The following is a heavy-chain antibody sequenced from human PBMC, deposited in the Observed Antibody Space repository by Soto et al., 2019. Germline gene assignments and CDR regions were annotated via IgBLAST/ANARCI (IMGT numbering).Heavy chain of an antibody. V-gene: IGHV1-3*01. Sequence: ASVKVSCKASGYTFTSYAMHWVRQAPGQRLEWMGWINAGNGNTKYSQKFQGRVTITRDTSASTAYMELSSLRSEDTAVYYCARARNYDFWSAFKYGMDVWGQGTTVTVSS. CDR1: GYTFTSYA. D-gene: IGHD3-3*01. CDR2: INAGNGNT. J-gene: IGHJ6*02. CDR3: ARARNYDFWSAFKYGMDV.